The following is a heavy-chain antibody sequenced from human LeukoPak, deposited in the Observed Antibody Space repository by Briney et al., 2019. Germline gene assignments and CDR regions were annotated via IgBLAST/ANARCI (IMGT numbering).Heavy chain of an antibody. CDR1: GFTFDDYA. J-gene: IGHJ4*02. D-gene: IGHD1-1*01. CDR2: ISYDGSNK. V-gene: IGHV3-30-3*01. Sequence: GGSLRLSCAASGFTFDDYAMHWVRQAPGKGLEWVAVISYDGSNKYYADSVKGRFTISRDNSKNTLYLQMNSLRAEDTAVYYCASTRWNYWGQGTLVTVSS. CDR3: ASTRWNY.